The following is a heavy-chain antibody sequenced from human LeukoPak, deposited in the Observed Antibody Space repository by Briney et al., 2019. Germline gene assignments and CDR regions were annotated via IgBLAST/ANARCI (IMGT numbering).Heavy chain of an antibody. CDR2: ISGSGSST. J-gene: IGHJ4*02. D-gene: IGHD6-19*01. CDR1: GFTFSSHA. CDR3: AKAAYTSGLWYFDS. Sequence: PGGSLRLSCAASGFTFSSHAMSWVRQAPGQGLEWVSAISGSGSSTNYADSVKGRFTISRDNSKNTLYLQMNSLRAEDTAVYYCAKAAYTSGLWYFDSWGQGILVTVSS. V-gene: IGHV3-23*01.